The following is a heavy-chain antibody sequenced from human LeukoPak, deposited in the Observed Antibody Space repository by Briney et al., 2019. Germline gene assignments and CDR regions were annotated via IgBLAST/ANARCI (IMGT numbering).Heavy chain of an antibody. CDR1: GFTFSTYA. CDR2: ISGSGGST. V-gene: IGHV3-23*01. J-gene: IGHJ5*02. D-gene: IGHD2-2*01. CDR3: AKGPRSSSPNWFDP. Sequence: GGSLRLSCAASGFTFSTYAMGWVRQAPGRGLEWVSGISGSGGSTYYADSVKGRFTISRDNSKNTLYLQMNSLRVEDTAVYYCAKGPRSSSPNWFDPWGQGTLVTVSS.